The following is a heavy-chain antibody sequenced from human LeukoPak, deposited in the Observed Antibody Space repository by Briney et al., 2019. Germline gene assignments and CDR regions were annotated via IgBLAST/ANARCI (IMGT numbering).Heavy chain of an antibody. J-gene: IGHJ6*02. V-gene: IGHV1-69*04. CDR3: ARDWPTFDYYYYGMDV. CDR2: IIPIPGIA. D-gene: IGHD3-10*02. CDR1: GGTFSSYA. Sequence: GASVKVSCKASGGTFSSYAISWVRQAPGQGLEWMGRIIPIPGIANYAQKFQGRVTITADKSTSTAYMELSSLRSEDTAVYYCARDWPTFDYYYYGMDVWGQGTTVTVSS.